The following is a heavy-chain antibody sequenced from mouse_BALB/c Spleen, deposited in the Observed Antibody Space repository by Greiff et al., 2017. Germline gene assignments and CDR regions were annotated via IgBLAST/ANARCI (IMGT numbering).Heavy chain of an antibody. V-gene: IGHV5-6*01. Sequence: EVNVVESGGDLVKPGGSLKLSCAASGFTFSSYGMSWVRQTPDKRLEWVATISSGGSYTYYPDSVKGRFTISRDNAKNTLYLQMSSLKSEDTAMYYCARLRDGVAYWGQGTLVTVSA. CDR2: ISSGGSYT. CDR1: GFTFSSYG. J-gene: IGHJ3*01. D-gene: IGHD3-3*01. CDR3: ARLRDGVAY.